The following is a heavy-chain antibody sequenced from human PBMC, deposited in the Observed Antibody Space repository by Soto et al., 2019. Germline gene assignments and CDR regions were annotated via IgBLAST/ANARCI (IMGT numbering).Heavy chain of an antibody. J-gene: IGHJ4*02. CDR1: GFTFSSYG. CDR2: ISYDGSNK. V-gene: IGHV3-30*18. Sequence: GGSLRLSCAASGFTFSSYGMHWVRQAPGKGLEWVAVISYDGSNKYYADSVKGRFTISRDNSKNTLYLQMNSLRAEDTAVYYCAKNAGMVYANDGEEEDREGDVFDYWGQGTLVTVSS. D-gene: IGHD2-8*01. CDR3: AKNAGMVYANDGEEEDREGDVFDY.